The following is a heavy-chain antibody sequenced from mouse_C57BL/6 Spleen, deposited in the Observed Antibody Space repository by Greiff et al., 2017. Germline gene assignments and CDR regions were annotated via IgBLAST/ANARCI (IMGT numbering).Heavy chain of an antibody. D-gene: IGHD2-4*01. J-gene: IGHJ3*01. Sequence: QVHVKQSGAELVKPGASVKISCKASGYAFSSYWMNWVKQRPGKGLEWIGQIYPGDGDTNYNGKFKGKATLTADKSSSTAYMQLSSLTSEDSAVYFCARSFYYDYDGFAYWGQGTLVTVSA. CDR2: IYPGDGDT. V-gene: IGHV1-80*01. CDR1: GYAFSSYW. CDR3: ARSFYYDYDGFAY.